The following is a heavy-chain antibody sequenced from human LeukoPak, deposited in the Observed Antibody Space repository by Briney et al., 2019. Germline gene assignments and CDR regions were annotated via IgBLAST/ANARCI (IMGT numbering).Heavy chain of an antibody. CDR2: FDPEDGET. J-gene: IGHJ2*01. V-gene: IGHV1-24*01. CDR3: ARVQKRNWYFDL. CDR1: GYTLTELS. Sequence: ASVKVSCKVSGYTLTELSMHWVRQAPGKGLEWMGGFDPEDGETIYAQKFQGRVTMTEDTSTDTAYMELSSLRSEDTAVYYCARVQKRNWYFDLWGRGTLVTVSS.